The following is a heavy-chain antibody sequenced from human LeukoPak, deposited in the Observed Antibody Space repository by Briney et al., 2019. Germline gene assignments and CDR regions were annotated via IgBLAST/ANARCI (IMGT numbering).Heavy chain of an antibody. CDR1: GFTFSSYA. D-gene: IGHD2-21*01. J-gene: IGHJ6*03. CDR3: AKVPLTWLVRDYYYMDV. CDR2: ISGSGGST. V-gene: IGHV3-23*01. Sequence: GGSLRLSCAASGFTFSSYAMSWVRQAPGKGLGWVSGISGSGGSTYYVDSGKGRFTIARDNSNNPPYLQMNSLRAEDVAVYYCAKVPLTWLVRDYYYMDVWGKGTTVTVSS.